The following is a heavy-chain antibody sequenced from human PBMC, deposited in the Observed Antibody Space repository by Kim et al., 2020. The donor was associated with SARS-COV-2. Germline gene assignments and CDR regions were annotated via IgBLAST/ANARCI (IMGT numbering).Heavy chain of an antibody. D-gene: IGHD2-15*01. CDR3: ARDPPAVVAAPGY. Sequence: YAQKLQGRVTMTTDTSTSTAYMELRSLRSDDTAVYYCARDPPAVVAAPGYWCQGTLVTVSS. J-gene: IGHJ4*02. V-gene: IGHV1-18*01.